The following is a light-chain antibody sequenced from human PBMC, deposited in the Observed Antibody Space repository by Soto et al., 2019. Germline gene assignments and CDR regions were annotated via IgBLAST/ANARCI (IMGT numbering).Light chain of an antibody. CDR2: GAS. Sequence: EIVLTQSPGTLSLSPGERATLSCRASQSVNSAYVAWYQQNPGQAPRVLIYGASTRATGIPHRFSGSGSGTDCSLTISRLEPEDSAMYYCQLYGSAPTWAFGQGTKVEIK. J-gene: IGKJ1*01. CDR3: QLYGSAPTWA. V-gene: IGKV3-20*01. CDR1: QSVNSAY.